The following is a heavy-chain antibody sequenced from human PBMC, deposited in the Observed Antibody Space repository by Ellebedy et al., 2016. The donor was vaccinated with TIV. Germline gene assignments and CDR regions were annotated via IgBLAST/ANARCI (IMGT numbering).Heavy chain of an antibody. J-gene: IGHJ4*02. V-gene: IGHV3-23*01. CDR2: ISGSGGST. CDR1: GFTFSSYA. D-gene: IGHD2-21*02. Sequence: GESLKISXAASGFTFSSYAMSWVRQAPGKGLEWVSAISGSGGSTYYADSVKGRFTISRDNSKNTLYLQMNSLRAEDTAVYYCAKVPLAYCGGDCYLYFDYWGQGTLVTVSS. CDR3: AKVPLAYCGGDCYLYFDY.